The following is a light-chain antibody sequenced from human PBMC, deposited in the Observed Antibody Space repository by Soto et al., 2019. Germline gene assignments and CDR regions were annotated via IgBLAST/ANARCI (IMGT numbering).Light chain of an antibody. V-gene: IGKV3-20*01. CDR3: QQFSSSPLT. CDR1: QSVSNNY. Sequence: EIVFTQSPGTLSLSPGERATLSCRASQSVSNNYLAWYQQKPGQAPRLLIYGAFNRATGIPDRFSGSGSGTDFTLTISRLEPEDFAVYFCQQFSSSPLTFGGGT. CDR2: GAF. J-gene: IGKJ4*01.